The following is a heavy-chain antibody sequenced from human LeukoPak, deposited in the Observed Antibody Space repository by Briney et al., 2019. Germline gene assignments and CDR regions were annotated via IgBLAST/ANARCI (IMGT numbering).Heavy chain of an antibody. CDR2: VYYIGST. CDR3: ARHPAYRSGWYWYFDL. D-gene: IGHD6-19*01. J-gene: IGHJ2*01. CDR1: GGSMSSSDHF. V-gene: IGHV4-39*01. Sequence: SETLSLTCTVSGGSMSSSDHFWGWIRQPPGKALEWLARVYYIGSTYYNPSLRSRLSISLDTSKKQLSLKLDSVTAADTAVYYCARHPAYRSGWYWYFDLWGRGTLVTVSS.